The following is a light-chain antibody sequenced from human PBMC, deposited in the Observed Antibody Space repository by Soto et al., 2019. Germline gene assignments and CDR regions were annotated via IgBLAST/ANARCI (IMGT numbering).Light chain of an antibody. CDR3: QQRGNWPRT. J-gene: IGKJ1*01. CDR1: QSVGNY. Sequence: EIVLTQSPATLSLSPGERATLSCRASQSVGNYLAWYQLKPGQAPRLLIYDASNRATGIPDRLSGSGSGTDFTLTISSLEPEDFAAYYCQQRGNWPRTFGQGTKVDIK. V-gene: IGKV3-11*01. CDR2: DAS.